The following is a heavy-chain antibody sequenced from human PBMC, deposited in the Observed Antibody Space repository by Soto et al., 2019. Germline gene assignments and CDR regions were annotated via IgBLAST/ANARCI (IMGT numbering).Heavy chain of an antibody. CDR3: ARGAYDSSGYYSQMNLGFDY. J-gene: IGHJ4*02. Sequence: SLRLSCAASGFSFSGSAMHWVRQASGKGLEWVGRIRSKTNDYATAYKASVKGRFTISRDDSKNTAYLQMNSLKTEDTAVYYCARGAYDSSGYYSQMNLGFDYWGQGTLVTVSS. CDR2: IRSKTNDYAT. CDR1: GFSFSGSA. D-gene: IGHD3-22*01. V-gene: IGHV3-73*01.